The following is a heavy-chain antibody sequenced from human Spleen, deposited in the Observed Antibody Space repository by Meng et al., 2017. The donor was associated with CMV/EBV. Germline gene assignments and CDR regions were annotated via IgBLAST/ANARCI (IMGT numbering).Heavy chain of an antibody. CDR2: IQVIGHT. V-gene: IGHV4-4*07. CDR1: GASIKNYN. J-gene: IGHJ4*02. Sequence: QVQNKKSGPGLVKPSETLSLTCIVSGASIKNYNWNWVRQPAGQGLEWIGLIQVIGHTVYNPSLKSRVTVSLDASKSQFSLTLNSVTAADTATYYCAGSRPGGGACDYWGQGILVTVSS. CDR3: AGSRPGGGACDY. D-gene: IGHD3-16*01.